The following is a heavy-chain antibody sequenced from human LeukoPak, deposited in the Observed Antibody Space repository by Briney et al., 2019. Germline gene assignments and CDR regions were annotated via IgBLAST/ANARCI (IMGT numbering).Heavy chain of an antibody. CDR1: GGSITSYY. J-gene: IGHJ4*02. CDR3: AREGDFRNFDY. Sequence: SETLSLTCTVSGGSITSYYWSWIRQPPGKGLEWIGYIYYSGRTNYNPSLKSRVTISVDTSKNQFSLKPSSVTAADTAVYYCAREGDFRNFDYWGQGTLVTVSS. CDR2: IYYSGRT. D-gene: IGHD2-21*02. V-gene: IGHV4-59*01.